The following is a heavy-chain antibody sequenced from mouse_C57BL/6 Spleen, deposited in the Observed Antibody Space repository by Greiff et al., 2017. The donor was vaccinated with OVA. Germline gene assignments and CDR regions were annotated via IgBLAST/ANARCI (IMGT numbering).Heavy chain of an antibody. D-gene: IGHD1-1*01. CDR3: ARKPTTVVDWYFDV. J-gene: IGHJ1*03. V-gene: IGHV2-9-1*01. Sequence: VQVVESGPGLVAPSQSLSITCTVSGFSLTSYAISWVRQPPGKGLEWLGVIWTGGGTNYNSALKSRLSISKDNSKSQVFLKMNSLQTDDTARYYCARKPTTVVDWYFDVWGTGTTVTVSS. CDR2: IWTGGGT. CDR1: GFSLTSYA.